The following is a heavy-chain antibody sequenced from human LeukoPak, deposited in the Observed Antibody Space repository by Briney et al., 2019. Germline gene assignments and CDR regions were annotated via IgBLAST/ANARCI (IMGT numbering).Heavy chain of an antibody. CDR2: ISSSSSYI. D-gene: IGHD1-1*01. CDR3: AKPPNDQHRTEYYFDY. J-gene: IGHJ4*02. Sequence: GGSLRLSCAASGFTFSSYSMNWVRQAPGKGLEWVSSISSSSSYIYYADSVKGRFTISRDNAKNSLYLQMNSLRAEDTAVYYCAKPPNDQHRTEYYFDYWGQGTLVTVSS. V-gene: IGHV3-21*01. CDR1: GFTFSSYS.